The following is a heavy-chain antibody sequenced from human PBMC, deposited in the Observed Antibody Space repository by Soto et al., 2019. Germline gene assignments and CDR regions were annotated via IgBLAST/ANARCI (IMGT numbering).Heavy chain of an antibody. J-gene: IGHJ6*02. Sequence: DVQLLESGGGLVQPGGSLRLSCAASGFTFSNYAMSWVRQAPGKGLELVSAIRVSGDAAYHADSVKGRFTISRDNSHHTLYLQMNSLRAQDTALYYCAKVYLTNSWFAYGLDVWGQGNTVTVSS. CDR3: AKVYLTNSWFAYGLDV. CDR2: IRVSGDAA. CDR1: GFTFSNYA. D-gene: IGHD6-13*01. V-gene: IGHV3-23*01.